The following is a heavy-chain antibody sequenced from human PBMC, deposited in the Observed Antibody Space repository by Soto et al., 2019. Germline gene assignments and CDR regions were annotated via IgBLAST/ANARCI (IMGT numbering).Heavy chain of an antibody. V-gene: IGHV1-18*01. J-gene: IGHJ4*02. CDR2: ISAYNGNT. CDR1: GYTFTSYG. Sequence: ASVKVSCKASGYTFTSYGISWVRQAPGQGLEWMGWISAYNGNTNYAQKFQGRVTMTTDTSTSTAYMELSSLRSEDTAVYYCATVYCSGGSCYSIDYWGQGTLVTVSS. D-gene: IGHD2-15*01. CDR3: ATVYCSGGSCYSIDY.